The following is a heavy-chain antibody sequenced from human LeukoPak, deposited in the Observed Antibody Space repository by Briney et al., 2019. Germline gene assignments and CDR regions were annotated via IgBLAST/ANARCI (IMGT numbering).Heavy chain of an antibody. CDR2: ISGSGGST. D-gene: IGHD6-13*01. Sequence: GGSLRLSCAASGFTLSIYAMSWVRQAPGKGLEWVSTISGSGGSTYYADSVKGRFTISRDNAKNSLYLQMNSLRAEDTAVYYCARGPGLAAAGYYFDYWGQGTLVTVSS. CDR3: ARGPGLAAAGYYFDY. CDR1: GFTLSIYA. J-gene: IGHJ4*02. V-gene: IGHV3-23*01.